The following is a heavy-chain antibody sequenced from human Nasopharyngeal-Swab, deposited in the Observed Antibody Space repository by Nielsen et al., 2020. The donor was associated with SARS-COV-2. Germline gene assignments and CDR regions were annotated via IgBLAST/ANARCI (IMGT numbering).Heavy chain of an antibody. CDR1: GYTFTSYY. V-gene: IGHV1-46*01. CDR3: ASSRDEVTIFGVVYYGMDV. J-gene: IGHJ6*02. D-gene: IGHD3-3*01. Sequence: ASVQVSCKASGYTFTSYYMHWVRQAPGQGLEWMGIINPSGGRTSYAQKFQGRVTMTRDTSTSTVYMELSSLRSEDTAVYYCASSRDEVTIFGVVYYGMDVWGQGTTVTVSS. CDR2: INPSGGRT.